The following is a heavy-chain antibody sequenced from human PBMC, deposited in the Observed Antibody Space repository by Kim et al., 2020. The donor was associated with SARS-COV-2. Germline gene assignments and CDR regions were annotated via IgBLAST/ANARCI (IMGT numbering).Heavy chain of an antibody. Sequence: GGSLRLSCSASGFTFSSYAMHWVRQAPGKGLEYVSAISSNGGSTYYADSVKGRFTISRDNSKNTLYLQMSSLRAEDTAVYYCVKDGTRYGSGSYYRGWFDPWGQGTLVTVSS. J-gene: IGHJ5*02. D-gene: IGHD3-10*01. CDR2: ISSNGGST. CDR3: VKDGTRYGSGSYYRGWFDP. V-gene: IGHV3-64D*06. CDR1: GFTFSSYA.